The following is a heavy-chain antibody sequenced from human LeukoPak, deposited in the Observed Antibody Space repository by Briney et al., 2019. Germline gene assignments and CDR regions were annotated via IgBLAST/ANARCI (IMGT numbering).Heavy chain of an antibody. V-gene: IGHV3-66*01. CDR1: GFTVSSNY. D-gene: IGHD6-6*01. J-gene: IGHJ4*02. CDR2: IYSGDNT. CDR3: ARGKGSSSPYYFDY. Sequence: PGGSLRLSCAASGFTVSSNYMSWLCKAPGKVLEWVSIIYSGDNTYYADSVKGRFTISRDNSKNTLYLQMNSLRAEDTAVYYCARGKGSSSPYYFDYWGQGTLVTVSS.